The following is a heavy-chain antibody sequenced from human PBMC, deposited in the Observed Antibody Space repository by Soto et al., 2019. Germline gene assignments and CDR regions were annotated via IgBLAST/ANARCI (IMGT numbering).Heavy chain of an antibody. Sequence: PSETLSLTCTVSGGSISSGGYYWSWIRQHPGKGLEWIGHIYYSGSTYYNPSLKSRVTISVDTSKNQFSLKLSSVTAADTAVYYCARDKAYYYDSSGYNYYGMDVWGQGTTVTVSS. CDR3: ARDKAYYYDSSGYNYYGMDV. CDR2: IYYSGST. J-gene: IGHJ6*02. V-gene: IGHV4-31*03. D-gene: IGHD3-22*01. CDR1: GGSISSGGYY.